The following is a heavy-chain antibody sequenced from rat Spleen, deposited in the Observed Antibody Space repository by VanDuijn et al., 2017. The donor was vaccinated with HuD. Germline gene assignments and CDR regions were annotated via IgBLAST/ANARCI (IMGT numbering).Heavy chain of an antibody. Sequence: EVQLVESDGGLVQPGRSLKLSCAASGFTFSDYYMAWVRQAPTKGLEWVATISYDGRNTYYRDSVKGRFTISRDNAKSTLSLQMDSLRSEDTATYYCTTDRLGADYFDYWGQGVMVTVSS. J-gene: IGHJ2*01. CDR3: TTDRLGADYFDY. CDR2: ISYDGRNT. D-gene: IGHD5-1*01. CDR1: GFTFSDYY. V-gene: IGHV5-20*01.